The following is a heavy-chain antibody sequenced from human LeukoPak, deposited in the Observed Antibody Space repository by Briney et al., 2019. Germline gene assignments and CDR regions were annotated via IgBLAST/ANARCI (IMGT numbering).Heavy chain of an antibody. V-gene: IGHV4-59*01. Sequence: SETLSLTCTDPGGSLSSNYRSWIRQPPGKGLEWIAYINYSGSTNYKSSLKSRVTISVDTSKNQFSLKLSSVTAADTAFYYCARRIAAADSIDIWGQGRMVTVSS. CDR1: GGSLSSNY. D-gene: IGHD6-13*01. CDR2: INYSGST. CDR3: ARRIAAADSIDI. J-gene: IGHJ3*02.